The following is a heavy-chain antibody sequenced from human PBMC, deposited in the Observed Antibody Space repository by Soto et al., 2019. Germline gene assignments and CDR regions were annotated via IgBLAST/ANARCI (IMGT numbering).Heavy chain of an antibody. CDR2: IYHSGST. J-gene: IGHJ5*02. Sequence: SETLSLTCAVSGGSISSGGYSWSWIRQPPGKGLEWIGYIYHSGSTYYNPSLKSRVTISVDRSKNQFSLKLSPVTAADTAVYYCARFFRAASWFDPWGQGTLVTVSS. CDR1: GGSISSGGYS. CDR3: ARFFRAASWFDP. V-gene: IGHV4-30-2*01.